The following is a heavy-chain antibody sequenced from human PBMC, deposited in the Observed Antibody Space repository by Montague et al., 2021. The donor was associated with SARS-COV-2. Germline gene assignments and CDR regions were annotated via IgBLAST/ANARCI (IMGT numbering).Heavy chain of an antibody. CDR3: AGMGEGVVPSPILGVGPYYSYYYMDV. D-gene: IGHD2-2*02. CDR1: GGSFSTYS. V-gene: IGHV4-34*01. CDR2: IHHGGST. Sequence: SETLSLTCAVHGGSFSTYSWNWIRQPPGKGLEWIGEIHHGGSTNYNPSLKSRVTISAATSKNQFALKLTLVAAADTAVYYCAGMGEGVVPSPILGVGPYYSYYYMDVWGKGTTVTVSS. J-gene: IGHJ6*03.